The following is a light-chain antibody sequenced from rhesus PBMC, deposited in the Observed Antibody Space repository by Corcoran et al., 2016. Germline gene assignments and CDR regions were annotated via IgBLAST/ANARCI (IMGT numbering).Light chain of an antibody. J-gene: IGKJ4*01. CDR3: QQHNSYPRT. CDR2: DAS. Sequence: DIQMTQSPSSLSTSVGDTVTITCRASQDISTWLAWYQQKPGKAPKLLIYDASTLQSGVPSRFSGSGSGTEFPLTISSLQPEDFATYYCQQHNSYPRTFGGGTKVELK. CDR1: QDISTW. V-gene: IGKV1S11*01.